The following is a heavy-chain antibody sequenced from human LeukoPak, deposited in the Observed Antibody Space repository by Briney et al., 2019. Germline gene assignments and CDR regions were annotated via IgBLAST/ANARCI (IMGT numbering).Heavy chain of an antibody. D-gene: IGHD3-10*01. CDR3: PREDRSWFGELFEGFDY. Sequence: SETLSLTCTVSGGSISSYYWSWIRQPPGKGLEWIGYIYYSGSTNYNPSLKSRVTISVDTSKNQFSLTLSSVTAADTAVYYCPREDRSWFGELFEGFDYWGQGTLVTVSS. J-gene: IGHJ4*02. CDR1: GGSISSYY. V-gene: IGHV4-59*01. CDR2: IYYSGST.